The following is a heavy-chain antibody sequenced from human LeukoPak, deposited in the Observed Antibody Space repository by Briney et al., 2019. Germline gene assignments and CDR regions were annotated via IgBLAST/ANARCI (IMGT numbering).Heavy chain of an antibody. CDR2: IGASGHST. D-gene: IGHD4-17*01. CDR3: TRGLGTVNDAFDI. Sequence: PGGSLRLSCAASEFTFSYYAMNWVRQAPGKGLEWVSSIGASGHSTYYAASVKGRFTISRDNSKTTLYLQMDSLTAEDTAVYYCTRGLGTVNDAFDIWGQGTMVTVSS. CDR1: EFTFSYYA. J-gene: IGHJ3*02. V-gene: IGHV3-23*01.